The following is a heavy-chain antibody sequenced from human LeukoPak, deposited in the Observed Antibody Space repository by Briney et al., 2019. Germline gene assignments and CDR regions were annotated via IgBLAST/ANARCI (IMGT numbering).Heavy chain of an antibody. CDR1: GFTFSSYA. D-gene: IGHD3-22*01. CDR3: AKAGSSGYYPAY. J-gene: IGHJ4*02. CDR2: ISGSGGST. Sequence: GGSLRLSCAASGFTFSSYAMSSVRQAPGKGLEWVSAISGSGGSTYYADSVKGRFTISRDNSKNTLYLQMNSLRAEDTAVYYCAKAGSSGYYPAYWGQGTLVTVSS. V-gene: IGHV3-23*01.